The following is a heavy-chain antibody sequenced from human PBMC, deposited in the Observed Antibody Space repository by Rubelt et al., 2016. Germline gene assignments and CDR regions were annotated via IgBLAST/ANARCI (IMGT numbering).Heavy chain of an antibody. Sequence: VQLVESGGGVVQPGRSLRLSCAASGFTFSSYGMHWVRQAPGKGLEWVGRIKSKTDGGKKDDAATGKGRFTISRDESKNTLYLQMNSLKTEDTALYYCTTDQRDWGQGTLVTVSS. CDR1: GFTFSSYG. CDR3: TTDQRD. J-gene: IGHJ4*02. CDR2: IKSKTDGGKK. V-gene: IGHV3-15*01.